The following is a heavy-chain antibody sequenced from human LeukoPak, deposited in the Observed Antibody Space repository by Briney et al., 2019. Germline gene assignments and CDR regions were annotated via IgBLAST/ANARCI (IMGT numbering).Heavy chain of an antibody. V-gene: IGHV4-59*01. CDR2: IYDSGST. J-gene: IGHJ3*02. D-gene: IGHD3-22*01. CDR1: GGSFSGYY. CDR3: ASLTTADAFDI. Sequence: SETLSLTCAVYGGSFSGYYWSWIRQPPGKGLEWIGYIYDSGSTSYNPSLKSRVTISVDTSKNQFSLKVSSVTAADTAVYYCASLTTADAFDIWGQGTMVTVSS.